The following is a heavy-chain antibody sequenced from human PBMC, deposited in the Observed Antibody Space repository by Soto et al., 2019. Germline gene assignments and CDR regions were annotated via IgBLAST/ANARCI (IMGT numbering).Heavy chain of an antibody. Sequence: QVQLVQSGAEVKKPGASVKVSCKASGYTFTSYGISWVRQAPGQGLEWMGWISAYNGNTNYAQKVQGRGTMTTHTATSTAYVELRSLRSDDTDVYYCARGSSILTGSFDYWGQGTLVTVSS. CDR2: ISAYNGNT. D-gene: IGHD3-9*01. CDR1: GYTFTSYG. CDR3: ARGSSILTGSFDY. V-gene: IGHV1-18*01. J-gene: IGHJ4*01.